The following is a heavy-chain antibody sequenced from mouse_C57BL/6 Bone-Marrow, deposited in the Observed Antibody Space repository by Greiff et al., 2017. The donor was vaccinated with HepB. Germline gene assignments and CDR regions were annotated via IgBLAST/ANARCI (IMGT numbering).Heavy chain of an antibody. D-gene: IGHD1-1*01. CDR1: GYTFTSYW. Sequence: QVQLQQPGAELVRPGSSVKLSCKASGYTFTSYWMDWVKQRPGQGLEWIGNIYPSDSETHYNQKFKDKATLTVDKSSSTAYMQLSSLTSEDSAVYYGARGGTTVVATRFAYWGQGTLVTVSA. J-gene: IGHJ3*01. V-gene: IGHV1-61*01. CDR3: ARGGTTVVATRFAY. CDR2: IYPSDSET.